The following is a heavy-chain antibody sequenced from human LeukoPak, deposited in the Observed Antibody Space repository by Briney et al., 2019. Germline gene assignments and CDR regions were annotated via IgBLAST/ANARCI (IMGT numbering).Heavy chain of an antibody. CDR3: ASYETYGRRSGDY. J-gene: IGHJ4*02. CDR1: GYSINSGYY. CDR2: IYYSGST. Sequence: PSETLSLTCTVSGYSINSGYYWGWIRQPPGKGLEWIGSIYYSGSTYYNPSLKSRVTISVDTSKNQFSLKLSSVTAADTAVYYCASYETYGRRSGDYWGQGTLVTVSS. D-gene: IGHD3-3*01. V-gene: IGHV4-38-2*02.